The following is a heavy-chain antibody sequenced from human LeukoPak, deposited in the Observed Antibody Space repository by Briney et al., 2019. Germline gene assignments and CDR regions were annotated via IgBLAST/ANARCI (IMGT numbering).Heavy chain of an antibody. J-gene: IGHJ6*03. D-gene: IGHD4-23*01. CDR2: IRYDGSNK. Sequence: TGGSLRLSCAASGFTFSSYGMHWVRQAPGKGLEWVAFIRYDGSNKYYADSVKGRFTISRDNSKNTPYLQMNSLRAEDTAVYYCAKDPRRWSYYYYYMDVWGKGTTVSISS. CDR3: AKDPRRWSYYYYYMDV. V-gene: IGHV3-30*02. CDR1: GFTFSSYG.